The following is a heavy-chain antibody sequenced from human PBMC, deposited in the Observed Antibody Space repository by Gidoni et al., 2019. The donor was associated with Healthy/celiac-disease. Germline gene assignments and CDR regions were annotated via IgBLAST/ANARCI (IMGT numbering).Heavy chain of an antibody. Sequence: QLQLQESGPGLVKSSETLSLTCTVSGGSISSSSYYWGWIRQPPGKGLEWIGSIYYSGSTYYNPSLKSRVTISVDTSKNQFSLKLSSVTAADTAVYYCARHAGGYSIPLGFDYWGQGTLVTVSS. J-gene: IGHJ4*02. V-gene: IGHV4-39*01. CDR1: GGSISSSSYY. D-gene: IGHD4-4*01. CDR3: ARHAGGYSIPLGFDY. CDR2: IYYSGST.